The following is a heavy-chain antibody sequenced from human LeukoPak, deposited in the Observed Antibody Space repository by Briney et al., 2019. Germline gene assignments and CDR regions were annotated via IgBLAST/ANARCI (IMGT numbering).Heavy chain of an antibody. V-gene: IGHV3-9*01. Sequence: PGGSLRLSCAASGFTFSTYSMNWVRQAPGKGLEWVSGISWNSGSIGYADSVKGRFTISRDNAKNSLYLQMNSLRAEDTALYYCAKDSGYASYWGQGTLVTVSS. CDR1: GFTFSTYS. J-gene: IGHJ4*02. D-gene: IGHD5-12*01. CDR2: ISWNSGSI. CDR3: AKDSGYASY.